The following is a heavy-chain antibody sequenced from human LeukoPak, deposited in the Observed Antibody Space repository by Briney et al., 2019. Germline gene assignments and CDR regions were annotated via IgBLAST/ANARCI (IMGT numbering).Heavy chain of an antibody. CDR1: GFTFSTYG. J-gene: IGHJ4*02. CDR3: AKDGYYYDSSAHFDY. D-gene: IGHD3-22*01. CDR2: ISYDVTNK. V-gene: IGHV3-30*18. Sequence: GGSLRLSCAASGFTFSTYGMHWVRQAPGKGLEWVAVISYDVTNKYYADSVKGRFTISRDNSENTLYLQMNSLRAEDTAVYYCAKDGYYYDSSAHFDYWGQGTLVTVSS.